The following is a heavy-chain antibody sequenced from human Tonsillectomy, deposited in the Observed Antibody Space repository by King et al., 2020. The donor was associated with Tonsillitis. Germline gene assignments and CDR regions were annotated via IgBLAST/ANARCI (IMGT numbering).Heavy chain of an antibody. CDR3: ASPMYYYDSSGYYYFDY. J-gene: IGHJ4*02. V-gene: IGHV3-23*04. D-gene: IGHD3-22*01. Sequence: VQLVESGGGLVQPGGSLRLSCAASGFTFSSYAMSWVRQAPGKGLEWVSAISGSGGSTYYADSVKGRFTISRDNSKNTLYLQMNSLRAEDTAVYYCASPMYYYDSSGYYYFDYWGQGTLVTVS. CDR1: GFTFSSYA. CDR2: ISGSGGST.